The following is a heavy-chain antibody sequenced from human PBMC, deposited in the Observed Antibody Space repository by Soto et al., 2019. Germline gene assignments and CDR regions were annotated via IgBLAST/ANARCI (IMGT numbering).Heavy chain of an antibody. CDR3: ARGRQYSGYDYDAFDI. CDR1: GYTFTNYD. V-gene: IGHV1-8*01. CDR2: MNPNSGNT. J-gene: IGHJ3*02. Sequence: GASVKVSCKASGYTFTNYDMKWVRQATGQGLEWMGWMNPNSGNTGYEQRFQGRVTMTRDTSISTAYMELSSLRSEDTAVYYCARGRQYSGYDYDAFDIWGQGTMVTVSS. D-gene: IGHD5-12*01.